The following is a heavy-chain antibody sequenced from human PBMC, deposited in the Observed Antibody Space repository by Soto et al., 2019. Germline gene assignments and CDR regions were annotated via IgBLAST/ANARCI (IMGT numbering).Heavy chain of an antibody. V-gene: IGHV4-61*01. J-gene: IGHJ4*02. D-gene: IGHD6-6*01. CDR2: IYYSGST. CDR1: GGSVSSGSYY. CDR3: ARGPAARPLDY. Sequence: SETLSLTCTVSGGSVSSGSYYWSWIRQPPGKGLEWIGYIYYSGSTDYNPSLKSRVTISVDTSKNQFSLKLSSVTAADTAVYYCARGPAARPLDYWGQGTLVTVSS.